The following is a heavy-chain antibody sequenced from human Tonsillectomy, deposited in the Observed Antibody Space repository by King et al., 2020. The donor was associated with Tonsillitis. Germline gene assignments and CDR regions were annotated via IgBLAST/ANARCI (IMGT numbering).Heavy chain of an antibody. Sequence: VQLVESGGGLVKPGRSLRLSCTASGFTFGDYAMSWFRQAPGKGLEWVGFIRSKAYGGTTEYAASVKGRFTISRDDSKSIAYLQMNSLKTEDTAVYYRTIRSYGYYFDSWGQGTLVTVSS. CDR3: TIRSYGYYFDS. CDR2: IRSKAYGGTT. J-gene: IGHJ4*02. CDR1: GFTFGDYA. D-gene: IGHD3-16*01. V-gene: IGHV3-49*05.